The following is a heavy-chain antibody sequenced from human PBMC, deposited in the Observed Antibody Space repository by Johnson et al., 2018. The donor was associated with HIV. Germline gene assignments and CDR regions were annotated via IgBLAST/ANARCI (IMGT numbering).Heavy chain of an antibody. V-gene: IGHV3-30-3*01. Sequence: QVQLVESGGGVVQPGRSLRLSCAASAFTFRSYAMHWVRQAPGKGLERVAVISYDGSNKYYRDSVQGRFTISRDNSKNTLYLQMNSLRAEDTAMYYCARVGNGDYGWSFDIWGQGTTVTISS. D-gene: IGHD4-17*01. CDR2: ISYDGSNK. CDR3: ARVGNGDYGWSFDI. CDR1: AFTFRSYA. J-gene: IGHJ3*02.